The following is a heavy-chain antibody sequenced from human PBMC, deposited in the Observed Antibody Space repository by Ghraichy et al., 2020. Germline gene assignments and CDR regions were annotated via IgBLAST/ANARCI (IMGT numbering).Heavy chain of an antibody. Sequence: SETLSLTCGVSGGSISSSSYYWGWIRQPSGKGLEWIAIINYSGNTYYNPSLKSRLTISVDTSKDQFSLRLSSVTAADTAVYYCARRGRDSSGYYGWFDPWGQGILVTVSS. CDR3: ARRGRDSSGYYGWFDP. D-gene: IGHD3-22*01. CDR2: INYSGNT. J-gene: IGHJ5*02. CDR1: GGSISSSSYY. V-gene: IGHV4-39*01.